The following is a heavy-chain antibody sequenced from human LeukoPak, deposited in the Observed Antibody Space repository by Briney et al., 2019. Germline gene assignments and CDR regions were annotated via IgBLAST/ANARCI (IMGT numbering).Heavy chain of an antibody. D-gene: IGHD2-2*01. CDR2: IYTSGST. V-gene: IGHV4-4*07. Sequence: PSETLSLTCTVSGGSISSYYWSWIRQPAGKGLEWIGRIYTSGSTNYNPSLKSRVTMSVDTSKNQFSLKLSSVTAADTAVYHCARVVPAAPEGIYYYGMDVWGQGTTVTVSS. CDR1: GGSISSYY. CDR3: ARVVPAAPEGIYYYGMDV. J-gene: IGHJ6*02.